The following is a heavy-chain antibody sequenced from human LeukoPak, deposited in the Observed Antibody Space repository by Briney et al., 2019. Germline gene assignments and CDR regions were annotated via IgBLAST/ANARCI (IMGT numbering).Heavy chain of an antibody. V-gene: IGHV1-18*01. J-gene: IGHJ3*02. D-gene: IGHD3-22*01. CDR3: ARDSSGYKNDAFDI. Sequence: APVKVSCKASGYTFTSYGISWVRQAPGQGLEWMGWISAYNGNTNYAQKLQGRVTMTTDTSTSTAYMELRSLRSDDTAVYYRARDSSGYKNDAFDIWGQGTMVTVSS. CDR2: ISAYNGNT. CDR1: GYTFTSYG.